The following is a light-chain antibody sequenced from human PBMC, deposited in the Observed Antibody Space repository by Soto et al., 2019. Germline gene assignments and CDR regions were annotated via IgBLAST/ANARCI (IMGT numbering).Light chain of an antibody. J-gene: IGKJ5*01. Sequence: IQLTQSPSFLSPSVGDRVTITCRASQGISSYLAWYQQKPGKAPKLLIYAASTLKSGVPSRFSGSGSGTEFTLTISSLQPEDSATYYFQQLNSHPITFGRGTRLEIK. V-gene: IGKV1-9*01. CDR2: AAS. CDR3: QQLNSHPIT. CDR1: QGISSY.